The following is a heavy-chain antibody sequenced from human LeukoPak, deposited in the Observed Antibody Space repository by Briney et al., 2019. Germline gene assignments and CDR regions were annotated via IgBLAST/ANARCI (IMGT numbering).Heavy chain of an antibody. V-gene: IGHV4-4*07. CDR2: IYTSGST. CDR1: GGSISSYY. Sequence: SETLSLTCTVSGGSISSYYWSWIRQPAGKGLEWIGRIYTSGSTNYNPSLKSRVTISVDKSKNQFSLKLSSVTAADTAVYYCAGVGDYYDSSGYAEFDYWGRGTLVTVSS. CDR3: AGVGDYYDSSGYAEFDY. J-gene: IGHJ4*02. D-gene: IGHD3-22*01.